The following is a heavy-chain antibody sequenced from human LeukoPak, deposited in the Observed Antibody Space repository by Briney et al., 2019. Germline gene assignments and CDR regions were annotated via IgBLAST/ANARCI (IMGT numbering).Heavy chain of an antibody. CDR3: ARDRDDYPYY. V-gene: IGHV3-21*01. CDR2: ISSSSSYI. D-gene: IGHD4-11*01. J-gene: IGHJ4*02. CDR1: GFTFSSYS. Sequence: PGGSLRLSCAASGFTFSSYSMNWVRQAPGKGPEWVSSISSSSSYIYYADSVKGRFTISRDNAKNSLYLQTNSLRAEDTAVYYCARDRDDYPYYWGQGTLVTVSS.